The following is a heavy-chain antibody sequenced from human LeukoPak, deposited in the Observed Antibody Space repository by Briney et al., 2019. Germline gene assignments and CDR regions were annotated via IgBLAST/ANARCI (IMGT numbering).Heavy chain of an antibody. CDR3: ARGGYDSSGYASWDWFDP. V-gene: IGHV1-8*02. D-gene: IGHD3-22*01. J-gene: IGHJ5*02. Sequence: ASVKVSCKASGGTFSSYAISWVRQATGQGLEWMGWMNPNSGNTGYAQKFQGRVTMTRNTSISTAYMELSSLRSEDTAVYYCARGGYDSSGYASWDWFDPWGQGTLVTVSS. CDR1: GGTFSSYA. CDR2: MNPNSGNT.